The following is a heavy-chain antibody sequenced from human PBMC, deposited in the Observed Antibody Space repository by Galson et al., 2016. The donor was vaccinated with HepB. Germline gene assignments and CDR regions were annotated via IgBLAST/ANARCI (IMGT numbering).Heavy chain of an antibody. Sequence: CAISGDSVSRHGASWNWIRQSPSRGLEWLGRIYYRSNWHYDYAVSVKSRVTINPDTSKNQFSMQLNSVTPEDTAVYYCARVSLITASVWTWSAVDYWGLGTPVTVSS. CDR3: ARVSLITASVWTWSAVDY. CDR1: GDSVSRHGAS. D-gene: IGHD6-19*01. CDR2: IYYRSNWHY. V-gene: IGHV6-1*01. J-gene: IGHJ4*02.